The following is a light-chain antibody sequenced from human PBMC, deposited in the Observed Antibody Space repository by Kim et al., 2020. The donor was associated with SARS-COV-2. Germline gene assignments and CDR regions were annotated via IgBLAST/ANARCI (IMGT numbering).Light chain of an antibody. J-gene: IGKJ5*01. CDR3: QQYNSSPMT. V-gene: IGKV1-5*03. CDR1: QSITRW. CDR2: EAA. Sequence: ASAGERVTLSCRVSQSITRWLVGYQQKKGKAPKLLIYEAARCGSGGPSKCSGSGSGTDFTLTISSLLPDEFAAEYCQQYNSSPMTFGQGTRLEIK.